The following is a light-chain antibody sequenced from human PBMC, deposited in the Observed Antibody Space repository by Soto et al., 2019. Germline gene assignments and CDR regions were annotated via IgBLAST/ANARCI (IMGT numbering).Light chain of an antibody. V-gene: IGLV2-14*01. J-gene: IGLJ1*01. CDR3: ISYTSSSSSYV. Sequence: QSLLTQPASVSGSPGQSITISCTGTISDVGGYNYVSWYQQHPGKAPKLMIYEVSNRPSGVSNRFSGSKSGNTASLTISGLQAEDEADYYCISYTSSSSSYVFGTGTKVTVL. CDR1: ISDVGGYNY. CDR2: EVS.